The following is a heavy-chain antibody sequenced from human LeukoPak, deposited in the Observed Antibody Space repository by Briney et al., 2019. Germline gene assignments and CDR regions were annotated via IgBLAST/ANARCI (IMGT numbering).Heavy chain of an antibody. CDR3: ARYSSGPYFVDY. CDR1: GGTFSSYA. V-gene: IGHV1-69*04. D-gene: IGHD6-19*01. Sequence: ASVKVSCKASGGTFSSYAISWVRQAPGQGLEWMGRIIPILGIANYAQKFQGRVTITADKSTSTAYMELSSLRSEDTAVYYCARYSSGPYFVDYWGQGTLVTVSS. CDR2: IIPILGIA. J-gene: IGHJ4*02.